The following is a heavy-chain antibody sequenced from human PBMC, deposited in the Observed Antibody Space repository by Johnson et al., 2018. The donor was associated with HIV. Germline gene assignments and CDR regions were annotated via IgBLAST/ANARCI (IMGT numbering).Heavy chain of an antibody. J-gene: IGHJ3*02. CDR2: IQYDGSNK. D-gene: IGHD4-17*01. V-gene: IGHV3-30*02. CDR3: ARVIRLGAVRLRHAFDI. Sequence: QVQLVESGGGVVQPRGSLRLSCAASGFTFRDYGMHWVRQAPGKGLEWVAFIQYDGSNKYYADSVRGRFTISRDNSKNTLYLQMNSLRAEDTAVYYCARVIRLGAVRLRHAFDIWGQGTMVTVSS. CDR1: GFTFRDYG.